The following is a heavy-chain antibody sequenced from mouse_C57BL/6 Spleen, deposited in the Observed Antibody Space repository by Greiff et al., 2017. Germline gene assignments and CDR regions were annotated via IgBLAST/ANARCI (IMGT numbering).Heavy chain of an antibody. D-gene: IGHD2-2*01. V-gene: IGHV1-82*01. Sequence: VQLQQSGPELVKPGASVKISCKASGYAFSSSWMNWVKQRPGKGLEWIGRIYPGDGDTNYNGKFKGKATLTADKSSSTAYMQLSSLTSEDSAVYFCARGGLDDWGQGTTLTVSS. CDR2: IYPGDGDT. J-gene: IGHJ2*01. CDR3: ARGGLDD. CDR1: GYAFSSSW.